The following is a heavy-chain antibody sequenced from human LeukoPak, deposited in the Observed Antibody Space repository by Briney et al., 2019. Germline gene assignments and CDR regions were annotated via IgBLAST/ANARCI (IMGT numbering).Heavy chain of an antibody. CDR3: ARGGSYLSAFDI. D-gene: IGHD1-26*01. CDR1: GFTVSSNY. J-gene: IGHJ3*02. Sequence: GGSLRLSCAASGFTVSSNYMSWVRQAPGKGLEWVSIIYSGGSTFHADSVKGRFTISRDNSKNTLYLQMNSLRAEDTAVYYCARGGSYLSAFDIWGQGTMVTVSS. CDR2: IYSGGST. V-gene: IGHV3-53*01.